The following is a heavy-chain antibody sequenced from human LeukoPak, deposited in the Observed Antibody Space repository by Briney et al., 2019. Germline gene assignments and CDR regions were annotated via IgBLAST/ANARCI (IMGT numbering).Heavy chain of an antibody. CDR1: GYTFTSYY. CDR3: ATGYSGYESRFDY. Sequence: ASVKVSCKASGYTFTSYYMHWVRQAPGQGLEWMRIINPSGGSTSYAQKFQGRVTMTRDTSTSTAYMELSSLRSEDTAVYYCATGYSGYESRFDYWGQGTLVTVSS. J-gene: IGHJ4*02. CDR2: INPSGGST. D-gene: IGHD5-12*01. V-gene: IGHV1-46*01.